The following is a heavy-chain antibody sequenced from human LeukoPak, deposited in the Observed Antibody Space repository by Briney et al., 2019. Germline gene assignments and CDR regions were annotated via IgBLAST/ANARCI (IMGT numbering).Heavy chain of an antibody. CDR3: AKGAYYDILTGFDY. V-gene: IGHV3-43*01. CDR2: ITWDGGST. J-gene: IGHJ4*02. CDR1: GFTFDGYT. Sequence: GGSLRLSCAASGFTFDGYTMHWVRQAPGKGLEWVSLITWDGGSTYYADSVKGRFTISRDNSKNTLYLQMNSLRAEDTAVYYCAKGAYYDILTGFDYWGQGTLVTVSS. D-gene: IGHD3-9*01.